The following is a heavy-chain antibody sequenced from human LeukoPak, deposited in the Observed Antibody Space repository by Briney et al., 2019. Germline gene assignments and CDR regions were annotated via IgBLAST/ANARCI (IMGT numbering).Heavy chain of an antibody. V-gene: IGHV3-23*01. CDR3: AKGQVLRYFDWLFDY. J-gene: IGHJ4*02. CDR1: GFTFSSYA. Sequence: GGSLRLSCAASGFTFSSYAMSRVRQAPGKGLEWVSAISGSGGSTYYADSVKGRFTISRDNSRNTLYLQMNSLRAEDTAVYYCAKGQVLRYFDWLFDYWGQGTLVTVSS. D-gene: IGHD3-9*01. CDR2: ISGSGGST.